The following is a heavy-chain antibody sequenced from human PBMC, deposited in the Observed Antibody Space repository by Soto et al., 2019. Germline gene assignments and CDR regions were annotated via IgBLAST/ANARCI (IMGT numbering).Heavy chain of an antibody. CDR3: AKAWGVSSMDV. Sequence: GGSLRLSCAASGFTFTSYAMTWVRQAPGEGLDWVSSVSENGGTTSYADSVKGRFTISRDNSKNTLYLQMNSLRAEDTAEYYCAKAWGVSSMDVWGQGTTVTVSS. D-gene: IGHD3-10*01. CDR1: GFTFTSYA. J-gene: IGHJ6*02. CDR2: VSENGGTT. V-gene: IGHV3-23*01.